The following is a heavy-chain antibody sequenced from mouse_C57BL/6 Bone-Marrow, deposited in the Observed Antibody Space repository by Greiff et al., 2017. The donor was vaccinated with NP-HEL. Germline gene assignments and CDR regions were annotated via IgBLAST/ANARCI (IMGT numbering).Heavy chain of an antibody. CDR1: GYTFTDYY. J-gene: IGHJ2*01. V-gene: IGHV1-26*01. CDR3: ASPYDYVDY. D-gene: IGHD2-4*01. CDR2: INPNNGGT. Sequence: EVQLQQSGPELVKPGASVKISCKASGYTFTDYYMNWVKQSHGKSLEWIGDINPNNGGTSYNQKFKGKATLTVDKSSSTAYMELRSLTSEDSAVYYCASPYDYVDYWGQGTTLTVSS.